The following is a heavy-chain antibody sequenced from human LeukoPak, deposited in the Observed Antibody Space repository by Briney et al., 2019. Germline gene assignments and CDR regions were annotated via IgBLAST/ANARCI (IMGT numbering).Heavy chain of an antibody. Sequence: ASVKVSCKASGYTFTTYFIHWVRQAPGQGLEWLGVLNPSGGSTTYPQKFQGRVTMTRDTSTSTVCMELSSLRSEDTAVYYCARGTMIGVGVLSWFDPWGQGTLVTVSS. V-gene: IGHV1-46*01. D-gene: IGHD3-22*01. CDR3: ARGTMIGVGVLSWFDP. CDR1: GYTFTTYF. J-gene: IGHJ5*02. CDR2: LNPSGGST.